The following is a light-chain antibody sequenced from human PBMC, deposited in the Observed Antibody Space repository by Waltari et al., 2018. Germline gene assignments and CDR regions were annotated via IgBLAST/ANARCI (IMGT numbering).Light chain of an antibody. CDR3: AAWDDRLSGQL. J-gene: IGLJ2*01. CDR2: RDN. V-gene: IGLV1-47*01. Sequence: QSVVTQPPSASGTPGPRGTISCSGSSSHTGSNYVSWYQQLPGKAPKLLIYRDNQRPSGVPNRFSASKSGTTASLAISGLRSEDEAGYYCAAWDDRLSGQLFGGGTNLAVL. CDR1: SSHTGSNY.